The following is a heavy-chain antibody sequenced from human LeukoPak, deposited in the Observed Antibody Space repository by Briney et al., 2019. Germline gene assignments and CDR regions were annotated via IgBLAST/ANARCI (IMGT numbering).Heavy chain of an antibody. V-gene: IGHV3-11*04. CDR2: ISSSGSTI. D-gene: IGHD3-10*01. Sequence: GGSLRLSCAASGFTFSDYYKRWIRQAPGKGLEWGSYISSSGSTIYYAGSVKGRFTISRDNAKNSLYLQMNSLRAEDTAVYYCARRLNRGYYYGSGSYYNYWGQGTLVTVSS. J-gene: IGHJ4*02. CDR1: GFTFSDYY. CDR3: ARRLNRGYYYGSGSYYNY.